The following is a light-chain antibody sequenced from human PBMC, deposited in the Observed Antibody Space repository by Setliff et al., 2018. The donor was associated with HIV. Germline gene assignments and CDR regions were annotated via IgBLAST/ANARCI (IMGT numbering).Light chain of an antibody. CDR2: SDN. CDR1: RSNIGTNT. V-gene: IGLV1-44*01. CDR3: VSWDDSLV. J-gene: IGLJ3*02. Sequence: QSVLTQPPSASATPGQRVTISCSGSRSNIGTNTVTWYQHLPGTAPKLLTYSDNQRPSGVPDRFSASKSGTSASLAISGLQSEDGADYYCVSWDDSLVFGGGTKVTVL.